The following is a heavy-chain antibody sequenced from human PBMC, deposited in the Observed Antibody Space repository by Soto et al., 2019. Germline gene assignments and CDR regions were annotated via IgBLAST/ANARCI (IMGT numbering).Heavy chain of an antibody. CDR3: ARDLGATVTPSGYFDL. V-gene: IGHV1-69*12. CDR2: IIPIFGTA. J-gene: IGHJ2*01. CDR1: GGTFSSYA. Sequence: QVQLVQSGAEVKKPGSSVKVSCKASGGTFSSYAISWVRQAPGQGLEWMGGIIPIFGTANYAQKFQGRVTITADESTSTAYMELSSLRSEDTAVYYCARDLGATVTPSGYFDLWGRGTLVTVSS. D-gene: IGHD4-17*01.